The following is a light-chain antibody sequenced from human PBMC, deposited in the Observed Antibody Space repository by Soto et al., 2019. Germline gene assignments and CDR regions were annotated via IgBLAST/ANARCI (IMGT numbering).Light chain of an antibody. CDR1: LTFSSW. CDR2: KAS. Sequence: DIQLTQSPSTLSGFVGDRVTLTCMDSLTFSSWLAWYQQKPGKAPKLLIYKASTLKSGVPSRFSGSGSGTEFTLTISSLQPDDFATYYCQQSYSTPALTFGGGTKVDIK. J-gene: IGKJ4*01. V-gene: IGKV1-5*03. CDR3: QQSYSTPALT.